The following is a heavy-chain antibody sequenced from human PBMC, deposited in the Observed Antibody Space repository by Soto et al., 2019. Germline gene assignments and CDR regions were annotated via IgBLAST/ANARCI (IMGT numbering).Heavy chain of an antibody. Sequence: PSETLSLTCAVYGGSFSGYYWSWIRQPPGKGLEWIGEINHSGSTNYNPSLKSRVTISVDTSKNQFSLKLSSVTAADTAVYYCARDRHILTGYYRDNYYYGMDVWGQGTTVTVS. D-gene: IGHD3-9*01. CDR1: GGSFSGYY. CDR3: ARDRHILTGYYRDNYYYGMDV. J-gene: IGHJ6*02. V-gene: IGHV4-34*01. CDR2: INHSGST.